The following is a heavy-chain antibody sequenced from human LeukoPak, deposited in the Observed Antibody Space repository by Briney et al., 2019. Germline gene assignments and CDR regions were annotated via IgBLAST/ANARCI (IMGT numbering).Heavy chain of an antibody. Sequence: GASVKVSCKASGYTFTSYDINWVRQATGQGLEWMGWMNPNSGNTGCAQKFQGRVTMTRNTSISTAYMELSSLRSEDTAVYYCARENSGNMYYYYMDVWGKGTTVTVSS. J-gene: IGHJ6*03. CDR1: GYTFTSYD. CDR2: MNPNSGNT. V-gene: IGHV1-8*01. D-gene: IGHD3-10*01. CDR3: ARENSGNMYYYYMDV.